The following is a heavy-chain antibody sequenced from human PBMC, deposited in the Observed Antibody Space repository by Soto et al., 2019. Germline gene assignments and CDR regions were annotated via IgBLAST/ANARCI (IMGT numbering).Heavy chain of an antibody. CDR2: INHSGST. D-gene: IGHD3-16*02. CDR3: ASIRPYAYAWGSYRYRYFDY. Sequence: PSETLSLTCAVYGGSFSGYYWSWIRQPPGKGLEWIGEINHSGSTNYNPSLKSRVTISVDTSKNQFSLKLSSVTAADTAVYYCASIRPYAYAWGSYRYRYFDYWGQGTLVTVSS. V-gene: IGHV4-34*01. CDR1: GGSFSGYY. J-gene: IGHJ4*02.